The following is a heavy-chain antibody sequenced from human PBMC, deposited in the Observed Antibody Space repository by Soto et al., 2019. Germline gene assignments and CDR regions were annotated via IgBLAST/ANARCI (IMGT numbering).Heavy chain of an antibody. Sequence: ASVKVSCKASGYTFTGYYMHWVRQAPGQGLEWMGWINPNSGGTNYAQKFQGRVTMTRDTSISTAYMELSRPRSDDTAVYYCARDTYYDFWSGYRGVESWFDPWGQGTLVTVSS. V-gene: IGHV1-2*02. CDR3: ARDTYYDFWSGYRGVESWFDP. CDR2: INPNSGGT. D-gene: IGHD3-3*01. J-gene: IGHJ5*02. CDR1: GYTFTGYY.